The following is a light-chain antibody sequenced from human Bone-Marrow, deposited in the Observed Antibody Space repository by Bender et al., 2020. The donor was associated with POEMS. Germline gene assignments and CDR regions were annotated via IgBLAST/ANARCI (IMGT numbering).Light chain of an antibody. Sequence: QSGLTQPASVSGSPGQSITISCTGTSSDVGYYDLVSWYQQHPGKAPQLVIFDVDNRPSGVSNRFSGSKSGNTASLTISGLQAEDEADYYCTSYTSRSTYVFGTGTKVTVL. J-gene: IGLJ1*01. CDR2: DVD. CDR3: TSYTSRSTYV. V-gene: IGLV2-14*03. CDR1: SSDVGYYDL.